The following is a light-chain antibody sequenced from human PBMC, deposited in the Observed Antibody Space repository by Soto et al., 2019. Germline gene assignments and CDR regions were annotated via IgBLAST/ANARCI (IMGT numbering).Light chain of an antibody. Sequence: NFMLTQPHSVSESPGKTVTISCTGSSGSIASNYVQWYQQRPGSAPTTVIYEDNQRPSGVPDRFSGSIDSSSNSASLTISGLKTEDEADYYCQSYDSSIFYVFGTGTKVTVL. J-gene: IGLJ1*01. CDR3: QSYDSSIFYV. CDR2: EDN. CDR1: SGSIASNY. V-gene: IGLV6-57*02.